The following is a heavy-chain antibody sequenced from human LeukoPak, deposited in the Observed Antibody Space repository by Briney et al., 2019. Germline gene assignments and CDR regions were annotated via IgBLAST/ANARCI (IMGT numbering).Heavy chain of an antibody. CDR2: MNPNSGST. CDR1: GYTFTSYD. V-gene: IGHV1-8*03. CDR3: ARAPSYYIVLMVYAFSHPYYFDY. Sequence: ASVKVSCKASGYTFTSYDINWVRQATGQGLEWMGWMNPNSGSTGYAQKFQGRVTITRNTSISTAYMELSSLRSEDTAVYYCARAPSYYIVLMVYAFSHPYYFDYWGQGTLVTVSS. D-gene: IGHD2-8*01. J-gene: IGHJ4*02.